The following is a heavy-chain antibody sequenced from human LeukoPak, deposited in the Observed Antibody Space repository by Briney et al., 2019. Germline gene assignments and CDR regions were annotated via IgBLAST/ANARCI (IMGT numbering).Heavy chain of an antibody. CDR1: GFTFSTYA. CDR3: ARAPY. V-gene: IGHV3-23*01. J-gene: IGHJ4*02. Sequence: PGGSLRLSCAASGFTFSTYAMSWVRQAPGEGLEWVSTITGSGATTYYADSVKGRFTISRDNDKNTLYLQMYSLRAEDAAVYYCARAPYWGQGTLGTVSS. CDR2: ITGSGATT.